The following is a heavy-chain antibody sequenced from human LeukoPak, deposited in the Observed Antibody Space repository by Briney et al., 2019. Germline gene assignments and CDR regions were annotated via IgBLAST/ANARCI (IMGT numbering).Heavy chain of an antibody. CDR3: AKERKLLPFDC. V-gene: IGHV3-30*02. CDR1: GFTFSLYG. Sequence: GGSLRLSCAASGFTFSLYGINWVRQAPGKGLEWVAVVWYDGSETYYADSVKGRFTISRDYSKNTLYLQMNSLRTEDTAVYYCAKERKLLPFDCWGQGALVTVSS. J-gene: IGHJ4*02. CDR2: VWYDGSET. D-gene: IGHD2-15*01.